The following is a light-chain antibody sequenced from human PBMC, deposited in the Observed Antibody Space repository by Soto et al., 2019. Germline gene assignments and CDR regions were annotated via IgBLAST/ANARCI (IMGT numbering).Light chain of an antibody. CDR3: MSYVDSTSTHWV. Sequence: SYELTQPPSVSVAPGQTARITCGGNNIGSKSVHWYQQKPGQAPVLVVYDDSDRPSGIPERLSGSKSGNTASLTISGLQAEDEGDYYCMSYVDSTSTHWVLGGGTKLTVL. V-gene: IGLV3-21*02. J-gene: IGLJ3*02. CDR1: NIGSKS. CDR2: DDS.